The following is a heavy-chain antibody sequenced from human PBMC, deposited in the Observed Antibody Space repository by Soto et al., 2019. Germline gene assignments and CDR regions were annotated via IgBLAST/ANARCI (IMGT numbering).Heavy chain of an antibody. CDR3: AFRDLEDYYYGMDV. CDR2: IDPSGSYT. J-gene: IGHJ6*02. V-gene: IGHV5-10-1*01. Sequence: GESLKISCKGSGYSFTSYWISWVRQMPGKGLEWMGRIDPSGSYTNYSPSFKGHITISADKSIRTAYPQWSSLKASDTAMYYCAFRDLEDYYYGMDVWGQGTTVTVSS. CDR1: GYSFTSYW. D-gene: IGHD3-3*01.